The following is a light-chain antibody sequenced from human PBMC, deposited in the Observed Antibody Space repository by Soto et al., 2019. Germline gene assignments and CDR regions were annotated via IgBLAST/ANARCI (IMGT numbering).Light chain of an antibody. J-gene: IGLJ2*01. CDR1: SSDVGGYNY. V-gene: IGLV2-14*01. CDR3: SSYTRSSTLHLV. CDR2: DVS. Sequence: QSVLTQPASVSGSPGQSITISCTGTSSDVGGYNYVSWYQQHPGKAPKLMIYDVSNRPSGVSNRFSGSKSGNTASLTISGLQAEDEADYYCSSYTRSSTLHLVFGGGTKLTVL.